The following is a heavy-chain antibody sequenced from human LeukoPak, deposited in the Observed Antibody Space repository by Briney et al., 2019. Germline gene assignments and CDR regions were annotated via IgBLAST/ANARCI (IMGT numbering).Heavy chain of an antibody. V-gene: IGHV3-30*18. CDR1: GLTFSNYG. D-gene: IGHD6-19*01. J-gene: IGHJ4*02. CDR3: AKVKEMYSSGSYYFDY. Sequence: PGRSLRPSCAASGLTFSNYGMHWVRQAPGKGLEWVAVIPYDGFNPYYADSVKGRFTISRDNSKNTLWLQMNSLRAEDTAVYYCAKVKEMYSSGSYYFDYWGQGTLVTVSS. CDR2: IPYDGFNP.